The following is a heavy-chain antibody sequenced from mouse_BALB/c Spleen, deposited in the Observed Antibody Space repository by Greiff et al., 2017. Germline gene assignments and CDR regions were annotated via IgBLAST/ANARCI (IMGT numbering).Heavy chain of an antibody. CDR1: GYTFTNYW. V-gene: IGHV1-63*02. CDR3: ARGGNYYFDY. Sequence: QVQLQQSGAELVRPGTSVKMSCKAAGYTFTNYWIGWVKQRPGHGLAWIGDIYPGGGYTNYNEKFKGKATLTADTSSSTAYMQLSSLTSEDSAIYYCARGGNYYFDYWGQGTTLTVSA. CDR2: IYPGGGYT. J-gene: IGHJ2*01. D-gene: IGHD2-1*01.